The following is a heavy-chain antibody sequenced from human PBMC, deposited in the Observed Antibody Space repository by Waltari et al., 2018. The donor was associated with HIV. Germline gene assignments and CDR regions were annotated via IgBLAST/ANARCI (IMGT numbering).Heavy chain of an antibody. D-gene: IGHD3-16*01. CDR3: ARDYDYSGVFDY. J-gene: IGHJ4*02. V-gene: IGHV3-33*01. CDR1: GFTFSSYG. CDR2: IWYDGSNK. Sequence: QVQLVESGGGVVQPGRSLRLSCAASGFTFSSYGMHWVRQATGKGLEWVAVIWYDGSNKYYADSVKGRFTISRDNSKNTLYLQMNSLRAEDTAVYYCARDYDYSGVFDYWGQGTLVTVSS.